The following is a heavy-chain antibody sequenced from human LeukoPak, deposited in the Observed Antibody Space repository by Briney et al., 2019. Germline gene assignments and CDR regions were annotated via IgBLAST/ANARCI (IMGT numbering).Heavy chain of an antibody. Sequence: PSETLSLTCAVSGYSISSSKGWGWIRRPPGKGLEWIGYNSYSGSTYYKPYLKSRVTMSVDTSKNQFSLKLSSVTAVDTAVYYCARVAGRGYYAVDYWGQGTLVTVSS. CDR2: NSYSGST. CDR1: GYSISSSKG. J-gene: IGHJ4*02. D-gene: IGHD3-22*01. V-gene: IGHV4-28*03. CDR3: ARVAGRGYYAVDY.